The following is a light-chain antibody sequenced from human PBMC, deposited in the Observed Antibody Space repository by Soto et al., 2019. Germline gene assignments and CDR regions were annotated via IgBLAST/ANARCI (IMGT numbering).Light chain of an antibody. Sequence: DIKMTQSPSTRHANVGDRDTITCRASQSISNWVAWYQQTPGTAPKLLIYHASTLESGVPSRFSGSGSGTEFTLTISRLQPDDFATYYCQQYNRYSFGQGTKVDIK. V-gene: IGKV1-5*01. CDR2: HAS. CDR1: QSISNW. J-gene: IGKJ1*01. CDR3: QQYNRYS.